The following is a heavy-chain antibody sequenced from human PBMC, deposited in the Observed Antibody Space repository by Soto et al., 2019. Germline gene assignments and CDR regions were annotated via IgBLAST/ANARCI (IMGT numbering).Heavy chain of an antibody. CDR3: ARDLTGTTAFDP. J-gene: IGHJ5*02. D-gene: IGHD4-17*01. CDR2: IIPIFGTA. V-gene: IGHV1-69*12. CDR1: GGTFSNYA. Sequence: QVQLVQSGAEVKKPGSSVKVSCKASGGTFSNYAISWVRQAPGQGLEWMGGIIPIFGTANYAQKFRGRVTIXAXXSTTTAYMELSSLRSEDTAVYYCARDLTGTTAFDPWGQGTLVTVSS.